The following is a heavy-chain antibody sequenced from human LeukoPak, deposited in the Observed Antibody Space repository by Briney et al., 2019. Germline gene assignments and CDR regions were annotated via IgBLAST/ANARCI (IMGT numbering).Heavy chain of an antibody. CDR1: GYTFTSYG. CDR3: ARDYCSSTSCQHQFDY. V-gene: IGHV1-18*01. Sequence: ASVKVSCTASGYTFTSYGISWVRQAPGQGLEWMGWISAYNGNTNYAQKLQGRVTMTTDTSTSTAYMELRSLRSDDTAVYYCARDYCSSTSCQHQFDYWGQGTLVTVSS. D-gene: IGHD2-2*01. J-gene: IGHJ4*02. CDR2: ISAYNGNT.